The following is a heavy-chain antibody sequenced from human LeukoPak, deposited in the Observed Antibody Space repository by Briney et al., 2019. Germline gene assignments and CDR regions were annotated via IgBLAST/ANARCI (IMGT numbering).Heavy chain of an antibody. J-gene: IGHJ4*02. V-gene: IGHV3-9*01. Sequence: SLRLSCAASGFTFSAYAMHWVRQAPGKGLEWVSGISWNSGSIGYADSVKGRFTISRDNAKNSLYLQMNSLRAEDTALYYCAKVRCSTSCYFDYWGQGTLVTVSS. D-gene: IGHD2-2*01. CDR1: GFTFSAYA. CDR3: AKVRCSTSCYFDY. CDR2: ISWNSGSI.